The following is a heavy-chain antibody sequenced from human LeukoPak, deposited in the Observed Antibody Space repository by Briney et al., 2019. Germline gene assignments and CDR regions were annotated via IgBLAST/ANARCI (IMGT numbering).Heavy chain of an antibody. D-gene: IGHD2-2*02. V-gene: IGHV1-69*04. J-gene: IGHJ6*02. CDR1: GGTLTNYA. CDR2: IIPLFDGE. Sequence: SVKVSCQASGGTLTNYAIGWVRQAPGQGLEWMGRIIPLFDGEDYALEFQDRLTFTADKSTNTVYMELRSLRLDDTAVYFCAREHCSTTSCYNYYYYGMDVWGQGTTVTVFS. CDR3: AREHCSTTSCYNYYYYGMDV.